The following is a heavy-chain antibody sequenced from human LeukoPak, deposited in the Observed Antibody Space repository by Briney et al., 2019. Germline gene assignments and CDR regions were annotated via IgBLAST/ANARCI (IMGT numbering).Heavy chain of an antibody. CDR3: ATTPYYSDSSGYYYFDY. CDR1: GGSISSYY. CDR2: IYYSGST. D-gene: IGHD3-22*01. Sequence: SETLSLTCTVSGGSISSYYWSWIRQPPGKGLEWIGYIYYSGSTNYNPSLKSRVTISGDTSKKQFFLKLSSVTAADTAVYYCATTPYYSDSSGYYYFDYWGQGTLVTVSS. V-gene: IGHV4-59*08. J-gene: IGHJ4*02.